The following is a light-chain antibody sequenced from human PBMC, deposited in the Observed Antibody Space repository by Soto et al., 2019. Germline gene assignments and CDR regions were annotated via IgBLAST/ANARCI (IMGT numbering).Light chain of an antibody. CDR1: QSVSSN. V-gene: IGKV3-15*01. CDR2: GAS. Sequence: EIVMTQSPATLSVSPGERATLSCRASQSVSSNLAWYQQKPGQAPRLLIYGASTRATGIPARFSGSGSGTEFTLTICILLSEDFAVYYCQQYNNWPRTFGQGTKVEIK. CDR3: QQYNNWPRT. J-gene: IGKJ1*01.